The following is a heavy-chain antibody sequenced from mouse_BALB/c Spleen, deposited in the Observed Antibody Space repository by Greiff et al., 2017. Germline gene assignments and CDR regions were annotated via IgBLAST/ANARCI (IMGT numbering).Heavy chain of an antibody. V-gene: IGHV1-54*03. J-gene: IGHJ4*01. CDR1: GYAFTNYL. Sequence: VQLQQSGAELVRPGTSVKVSCKASGYAFTNYLIEWVKQRPGQGLEWIGVINPGSGGTNYNEKFKGKATLTADKSSSTAYMQLSSLTSDDSAVYFCARKPRAMDYWGQGTSVTVSS. CDR3: ARKPRAMDY. CDR2: INPGSGGT.